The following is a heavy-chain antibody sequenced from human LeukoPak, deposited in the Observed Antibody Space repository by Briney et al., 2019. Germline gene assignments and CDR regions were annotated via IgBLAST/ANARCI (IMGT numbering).Heavy chain of an antibody. CDR1: AFTLSSYG. Sequence: GGSLRLSCAASAFTLSSYGMNWVRQAPGKGLEWVSYISSSGSTIYYADSVKGRFTISRDNAKNSLYLQMNSLRAEDTAVYYCAELGITMIGGVWGKGTTVTISS. CDR3: AELGITMIGGV. V-gene: IGHV3-48*04. D-gene: IGHD3-10*02. J-gene: IGHJ6*04. CDR2: ISSSGSTI.